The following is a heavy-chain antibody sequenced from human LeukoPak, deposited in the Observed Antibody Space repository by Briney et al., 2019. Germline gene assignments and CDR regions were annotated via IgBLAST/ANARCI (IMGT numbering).Heavy chain of an antibody. CDR2: VHYTGIT. V-gene: IGHV4-59*12. Sequence: SETLSLTCTVSSGSISSYYWSWIRQPPGKGLEWIGYVHYTGITNYSPSLKSRVTISLDTSKKQFSLKLSSVTAADMAVYYCARRYCGASSCSTIDYWGQGALVIVSS. D-gene: IGHD2-21*01. J-gene: IGHJ4*02. CDR1: SGSISSYY. CDR3: ARRYCGASSCSTIDY.